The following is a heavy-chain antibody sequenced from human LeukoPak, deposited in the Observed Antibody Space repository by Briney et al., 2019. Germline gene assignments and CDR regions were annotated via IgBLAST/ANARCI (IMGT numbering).Heavy chain of an antibody. CDR2: ISAYNGNT. CDR3: ARLRTPGLAAVGPFDP. J-gene: IGHJ5*02. CDR1: GYTFTSYG. D-gene: IGHD6-13*01. V-gene: IGHV1-18*01. Sequence: ASVKVSCKASGYTFTSYGISWVRQAPGQGLEWMGWISAYNGNTNYAQKLQGRVTMTTDTSTSTAYMELRSLRSEDTAVYYCARLRTPGLAAVGPFDPWGQGTLVTVSS.